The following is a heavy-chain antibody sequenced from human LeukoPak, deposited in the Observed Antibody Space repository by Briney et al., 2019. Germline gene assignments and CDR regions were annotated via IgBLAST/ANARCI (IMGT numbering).Heavy chain of an antibody. V-gene: IGHV3-43*01. J-gene: IGHJ6*03. CDR1: GFTFDDYT. CDR3: AKAGAAGYSGSYYVRYYYMDV. D-gene: IGHD1-26*01. CDR2: ISWDGGST. Sequence: SGGSLRLSCAASGFTFDDYTMHWVRQAPGKGLEWVSLISWDGGSTYYADSVKGRFTISRDNSKNSLYLQMNSLRTEDTALYYCAKAGAAGYSGSYYVRYYYMDVWGKGTTVTVSS.